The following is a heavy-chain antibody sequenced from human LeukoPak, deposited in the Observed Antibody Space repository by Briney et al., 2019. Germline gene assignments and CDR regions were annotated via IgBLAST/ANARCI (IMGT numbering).Heavy chain of an antibody. V-gene: IGHV4-59*01. CDR2: IYYSGST. Sequence: SETLSLTCTVSGGSISSYYWSWIRRPPGKGLEWIGYIYYSGSTNYNPSLKSRVTISVDTSKNQFSLKLSSVTAADTAVYYCARGFETSYRYTFYYWGQGTLVTVSS. CDR1: GGSISSYY. D-gene: IGHD3-16*02. J-gene: IGHJ4*02. CDR3: ARGFETSYRYTFYY.